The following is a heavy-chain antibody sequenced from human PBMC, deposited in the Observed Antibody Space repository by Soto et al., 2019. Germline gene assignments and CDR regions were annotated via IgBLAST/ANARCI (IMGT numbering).Heavy chain of an antibody. CDR2: ISGSGGST. V-gene: IGHV3-23*01. CDR1: GFTFSSYA. CDR3: AKRGGYCSGGSCYSGAQYYYGMDV. J-gene: IGHJ6*02. D-gene: IGHD2-15*01. Sequence: EVQLLESGGGLVQPGGSLRLSCSASGFTFSSYAMSWVRQAPGKGLEWVSAISGSGGSTYYADSVKGRFTISRDNTKNTLYLQMNSRRAEDTAVYYCAKRGGYCSGGSCYSGAQYYYGMDVWGQGTTVTVSS.